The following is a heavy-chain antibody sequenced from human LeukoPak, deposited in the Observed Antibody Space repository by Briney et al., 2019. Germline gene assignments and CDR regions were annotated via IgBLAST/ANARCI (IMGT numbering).Heavy chain of an antibody. CDR3: ARLDEYSSSSRYYGMDV. CDR2: IIPIFGTA. V-gene: IGHV1-69*13. Sequence: SVKVSCKASGYTFTSYGISWVRQAPGQGLEWMGGIIPIFGTANYAQKFQGRVTITADESTSTAYMELSSLRSEDTAVYYCARLDEYSSSSRYYGMDVWGQGTTVTVSS. D-gene: IGHD6-6*01. CDR1: GYTFTSYG. J-gene: IGHJ6*02.